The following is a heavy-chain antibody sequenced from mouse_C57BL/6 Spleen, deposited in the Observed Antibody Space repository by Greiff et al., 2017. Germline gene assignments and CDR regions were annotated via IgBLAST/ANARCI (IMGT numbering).Heavy chain of an antibody. CDR3: AREGLLYYYAMDY. CDR1: GFTFSDYY. J-gene: IGHJ4*01. V-gene: IGHV5-16*01. Sequence: EVQLVESEGGLVQPGSSMKLSCTASGFTFSDYYMAWVRQVPEKGLEWVANINYDGSSTYYLDSLKSRFIISRDIAKNILYLQMSSLKSEDTATYYCAREGLLYYYAMDYWGQGTSVTVSS. CDR2: INYDGSST. D-gene: IGHD1-1*01.